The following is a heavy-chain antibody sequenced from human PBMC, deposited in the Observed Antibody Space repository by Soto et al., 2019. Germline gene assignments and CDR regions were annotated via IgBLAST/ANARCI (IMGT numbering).Heavy chain of an antibody. Sequence: GGSLRLSCATSGFTYSNYWMTWVRQALGKGLEGVANIKEGGSQRNYVDSVKGRFTISRDNAKNSLYLQMNSLRVEDTAVYYCARDFGYWNSTNAYDALDIWGQGTKVTVSS. CDR1: GFTYSNYW. V-gene: IGHV3-7*04. J-gene: IGHJ3*02. CDR2: IKEGGSQR. CDR3: ARDFGYWNSTNAYDALDI. D-gene: IGHD2-2*01.